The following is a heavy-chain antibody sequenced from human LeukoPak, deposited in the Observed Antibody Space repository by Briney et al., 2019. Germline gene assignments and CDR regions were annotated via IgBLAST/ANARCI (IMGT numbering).Heavy chain of an antibody. J-gene: IGHJ4*02. CDR2: ISSSSSYI. CDR1: GFTFSSYS. CDR3: ASGGSYRSPFDY. V-gene: IGHV3-21*01. Sequence: KTGGSLRLSCAASGFTFSSYSMNWVRQAPGKGLEWVSSISSSSSYIYYADSVKGRFTISRDNAKNSLYLQMNSLRAEDTAVYYCASGGSYRSPFDYWGQGTLVTVSS. D-gene: IGHD1-26*01.